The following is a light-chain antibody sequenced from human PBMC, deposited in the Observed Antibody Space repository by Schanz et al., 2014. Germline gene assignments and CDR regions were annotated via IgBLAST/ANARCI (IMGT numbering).Light chain of an antibody. CDR2: EVI. CDR1: SSDVGSYNR. CDR3: SSYAGSYPHVV. Sequence: QSALTQSPSVSGSPGQSVTISCTGTSSDVGSYNRVSWNQEPPGTAPKLIIYEVINRPTGVPDRFSGSKSGNTASLTISGLQAEDEADYYCSSYAGSYPHVVFGGGTKLTVL. J-gene: IGLJ2*01. V-gene: IGLV2-18*02.